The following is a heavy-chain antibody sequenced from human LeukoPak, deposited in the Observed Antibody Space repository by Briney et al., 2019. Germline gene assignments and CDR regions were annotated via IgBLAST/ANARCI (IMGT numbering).Heavy chain of an antibody. D-gene: IGHD6-13*01. CDR2: VSPEGDR. CDR3: VRVLTVMGSGWYGDAFDL. J-gene: IGHJ3*01. CDR1: GFNVGSLW. Sequence: GGSLRLSCGASGFNVGSLWMHWVRQVPGKGLEWVSRVSPEGDRSYGKSMKGRFTISRDIVENTVVLQMNNLRVEDTALYYCVRVLTVMGSGWYGDAFDLRGQGTMVTVSS. V-gene: IGHV3-74*01.